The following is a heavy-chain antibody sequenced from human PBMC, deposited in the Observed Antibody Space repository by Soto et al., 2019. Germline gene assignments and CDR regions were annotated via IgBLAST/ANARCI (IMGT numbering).Heavy chain of an antibody. CDR2: ISGNNGNT. CDR3: VRRVVTTLDDAFDI. CDR1: GYNFNNYG. V-gene: IGHV1-18*01. Sequence: QVQLVQSGPEVKKPGASVTLSCKASGYNFNNYGISWVRQAPGQGLEWMGWISGNNGNTKYGQKFQGRVSLTTDSSTSTAYMEMRSLRSDDTADYYCVRRVVTTLDDAFDIWGPGTRVPVSS. J-gene: IGHJ3*02. D-gene: IGHD2-21*02.